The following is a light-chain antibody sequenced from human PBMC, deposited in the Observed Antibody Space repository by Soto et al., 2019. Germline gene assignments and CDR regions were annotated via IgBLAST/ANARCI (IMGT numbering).Light chain of an antibody. CDR2: GAS. V-gene: IGKV3-20*01. CDR3: QQYGTSPCT. Sequence: EIVLTQSPGTLSLSPGERATLSCRASQSVNNNYLTWYQQKVGQAPRLLIYGASSRATGIPDRFSGSGSGTDFTLTISRLEPEDFAVYYCQQYGTSPCTFGQGTKVEI. J-gene: IGKJ1*01. CDR1: QSVNNNY.